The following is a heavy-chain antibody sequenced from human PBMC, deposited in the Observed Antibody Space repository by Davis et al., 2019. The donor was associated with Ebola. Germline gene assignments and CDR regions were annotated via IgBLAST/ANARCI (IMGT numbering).Heavy chain of an antibody. V-gene: IGHV1-69*13. CDR2: IIPVSGIP. D-gene: IGHD3-10*01. Sequence: SVKVSCKVSGGTFSNYAISWVRQAPGQGLDWMGGIIPVSGIPKYAQKFQGRVTITADESTSTVYMELSSLRSEDTAVYYCARERYRDGSDYFFEQSHWGQGTLVTVSS. J-gene: IGHJ4*02. CDR1: GGTFSNYA. CDR3: ARERYRDGSDYFFEQSH.